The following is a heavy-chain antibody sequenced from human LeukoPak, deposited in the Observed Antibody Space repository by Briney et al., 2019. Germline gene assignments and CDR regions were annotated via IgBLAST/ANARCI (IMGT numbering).Heavy chain of an antibody. CDR3: ARDCSSTRCQGPDFDN. Sequence: AASVKVSCKASGYTFTSNYMHWVRQAPGQGLEWMGIIHPSGGNTNYAQKFQGRVAMTRDTSTSTVYMELSSLRSEDTAIYYCARDCSSTRCQGPDFDNWGQGTLVTVSS. D-gene: IGHD2-2*01. CDR2: IHPSGGNT. J-gene: IGHJ4*02. CDR1: GYTFTSNY. V-gene: IGHV1-46*01.